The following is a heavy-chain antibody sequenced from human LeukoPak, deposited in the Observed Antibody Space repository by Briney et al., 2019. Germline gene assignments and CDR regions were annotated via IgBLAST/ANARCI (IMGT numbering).Heavy chain of an antibody. V-gene: IGHV4-34*01. D-gene: IGHD6-19*01. CDR2: INHSGST. CDR3: AGYGGDWYPES. Sequence: SETLSLTCGVYGGSFRGYYWSWIRQPPGKGLEWIVEINHSGSTNYNPSLKSRVSISIDTSKNQFSLKLNSVTAADTAVYYCAGYGGDWYPESWGQGTLVTISS. J-gene: IGHJ4*02. CDR1: GGSFRGYY.